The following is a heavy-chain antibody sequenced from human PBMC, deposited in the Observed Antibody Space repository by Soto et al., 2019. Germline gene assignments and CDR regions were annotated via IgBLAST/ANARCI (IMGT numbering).Heavy chain of an antibody. V-gene: IGHV4-59*01. CDR3: ASSPYYYDSSGYY. CDR2: IYYSGST. D-gene: IGHD3-22*01. J-gene: IGHJ4*02. Sequence: PSQTLSLTCTISGGSISSYYWSWIRQPPGKGLEWIGYIYYSGSTNYNPSLKSRVTISVDTSKNQFSLKLSSVTAADTAVYYCASSPYYYDSSGYYWGQGTLVTVSS. CDR1: GGSISSYY.